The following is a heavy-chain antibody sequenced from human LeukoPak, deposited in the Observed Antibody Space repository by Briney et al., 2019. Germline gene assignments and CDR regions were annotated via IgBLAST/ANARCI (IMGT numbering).Heavy chain of an antibody. CDR3: AKWDDSSGFSL. D-gene: IGHD3-22*01. CDR2: INPSGGST. CDR1: GYTFSYYY. J-gene: IGHJ4*02. Sequence: ASVNGSSKASGYTFSYYYMQWVRQAPGQGLEWVGLINPSGGSTNYAQNFQGRVTLTRDTSTSTVYMELSSLTSEDTAVYYCAKWDDSSGFSLWGQGSLVTVSA. V-gene: IGHV1-46*01.